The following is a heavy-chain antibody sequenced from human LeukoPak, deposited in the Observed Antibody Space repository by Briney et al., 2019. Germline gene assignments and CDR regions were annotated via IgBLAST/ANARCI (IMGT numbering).Heavy chain of an antibody. Sequence: GESLKISCKGSGYSFSSYWIGWVRQMPGKGLEWMGVIYPGDSDTRYSPSFQGQVTISADKSISTAYLQWSSLKASDTAMYYCARPAKCSGGSCYSAFDIWGQGTMVTVSS. J-gene: IGHJ3*02. CDR3: ARPAKCSGGSCYSAFDI. CDR1: GYSFSSYW. V-gene: IGHV5-51*01. D-gene: IGHD2-15*01. CDR2: IYPGDSDT.